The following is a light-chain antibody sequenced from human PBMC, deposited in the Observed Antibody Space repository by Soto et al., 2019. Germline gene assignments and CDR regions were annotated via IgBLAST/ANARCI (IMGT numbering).Light chain of an antibody. Sequence: QSVLTQPASVSGSPGQSITISCTGTSSDVGGYNYVSWYQQHPGKAPKLMIYDVSNRPSGVSNRFSGSESGNTASLTISGLQAEDEADYYCSSYTSSSTLDVFGTGTKVTV. V-gene: IGLV2-14*01. CDR2: DVS. CDR1: SSDVGGYNY. J-gene: IGLJ1*01. CDR3: SSYTSSSTLDV.